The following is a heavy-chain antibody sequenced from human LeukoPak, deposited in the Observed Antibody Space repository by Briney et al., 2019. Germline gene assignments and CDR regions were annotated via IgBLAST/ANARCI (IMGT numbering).Heavy chain of an antibody. Sequence: GGSLRLSCAASEFSFSTNWMHWVRLAPGKGLEWVAELNEDGSVKYYVDSVKGRFTISRDNARSLLFLQMYNLRSEDTGVYFCANVPRSTVSYWGRGTLVTVSS. D-gene: IGHD2-15*01. CDR1: EFSFSTNW. V-gene: IGHV3-7*01. CDR3: ANVPRSTVSY. CDR2: LNEDGSVK. J-gene: IGHJ4*02.